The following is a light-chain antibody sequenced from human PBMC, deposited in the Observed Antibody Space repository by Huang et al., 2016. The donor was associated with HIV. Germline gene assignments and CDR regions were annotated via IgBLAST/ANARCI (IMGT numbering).Light chain of an antibody. CDR3: MQGLQPPPT. J-gene: IGKJ2*01. CDR1: QNLLYSSCHNR. Sequence: DIVMTQSPLSLPVTPGQPASISCRSSQNLLYSSCHNRLDWYLQKPGRSPQLLVFLGSNRASGVPDRFTGSGSGTNFTLEISRVEAEDTDTYYCMQGLQPPPTFGQGTKLEI. V-gene: IGKV2-28*01. CDR2: LGS.